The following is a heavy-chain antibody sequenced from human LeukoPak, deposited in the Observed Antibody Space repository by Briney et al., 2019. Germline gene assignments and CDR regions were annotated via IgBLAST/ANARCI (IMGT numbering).Heavy chain of an antibody. CDR1: GFTFSSYE. CDR2: ISSNGDST. V-gene: IGHV3-64*01. CDR3: ARARPGDV. J-gene: IGHJ6*04. Sequence: GGSLRLSCAASGFTFSSYEMHWVRQAPGKGLEYVSAISSNGDSTYYANFVKGRFIISRDNSKNTLYLQMGSLRPEDMAVYYCARARPGDVWGEGTTVTVSS.